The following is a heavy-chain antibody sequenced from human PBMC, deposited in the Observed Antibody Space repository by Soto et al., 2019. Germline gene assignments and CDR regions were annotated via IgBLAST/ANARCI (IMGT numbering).Heavy chain of an antibody. CDR3: TNNFV. CDR1: GFDFNDSA. J-gene: IGHJ4*02. CDR2: VRSKTNNYAT. D-gene: IGHD2-15*01. V-gene: IGHV3-73*01. Sequence: DVQVVQSGGGLVQPGGSLKLSCAASGFDFNDSAMHWVRQASGKGLEWVARVRSKTNNYATAYPVSVRGRFTVSRDDSMGTTYLQMNSLKTEDTAMYYCTNNFVWGQGVLVTVSS.